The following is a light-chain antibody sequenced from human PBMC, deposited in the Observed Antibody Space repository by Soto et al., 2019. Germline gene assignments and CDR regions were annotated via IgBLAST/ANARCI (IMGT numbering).Light chain of an antibody. V-gene: IGKV1-8*01. CDR3: QQYYSYPFT. CDR2: AAS. CDR1: QGISSY. J-gene: IGKJ3*01. Sequence: AIRMTQSPSSFSASTGDRVTITCRASQGISSYLAWYQQKPGKAPKLLIYAASTLQSGVPSRFSGSGSGTDFTLTISCLQYEEVSTYYCQQYYSYPFTFGPGNKVEIK.